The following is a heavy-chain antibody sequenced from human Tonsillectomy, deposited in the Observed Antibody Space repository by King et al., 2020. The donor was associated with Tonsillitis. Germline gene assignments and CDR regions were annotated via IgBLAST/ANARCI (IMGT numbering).Heavy chain of an antibody. Sequence: QLVQSGAEVKKPGSSVKVSCKASGGTFSSYGISWVRQAPGQGLEWMGGIIPIFGTAYYAQKFQGRVTITADESTSTAYMELSSLRSEDTAVYYCARPLGYCSTNSCYFAFDIWGQGTMVIVSS. J-gene: IGHJ3*02. CDR2: IIPIFGTA. CDR3: ARPLGYCSTNSCYFAFDI. V-gene: IGHV1-69*01. D-gene: IGHD2-2*01. CDR1: GGTFSSYG.